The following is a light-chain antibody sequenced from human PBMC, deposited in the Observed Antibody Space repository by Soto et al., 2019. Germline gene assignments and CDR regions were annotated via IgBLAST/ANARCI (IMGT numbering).Light chain of an antibody. CDR2: DTS. J-gene: IGKJ4*01. Sequence: EIGLTQSPATLSVSPGDRATLSCRASQSVSSYLAWYQQKPGQAPRLLIYDTSTRATGVPDSFSGSGSGTEFTLTISSLEPEDSAMYYCQQRFSWPPTFGGGTHVEIK. CDR1: QSVSSY. V-gene: IGKV3-11*01. CDR3: QQRFSWPPT.